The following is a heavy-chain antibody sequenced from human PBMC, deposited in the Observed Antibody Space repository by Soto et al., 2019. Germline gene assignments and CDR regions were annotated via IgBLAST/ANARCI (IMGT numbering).Heavy chain of an antibody. CDR3: AREDFYGSGSYGY. CDR1: GYTFTSYN. J-gene: IGHJ4*02. V-gene: IGHV1-8*01. CDR2: MNPNSGNT. Sequence: QVQLVQSGAEVKKPGASVRISCRTSGYTFTSYNINWVRQATGQGPEWMGWMNPNSGNTGYAQKFQGRVTMTRDSSISTAYMELSSLRSEDTAVYYCAREDFYGSGSYGYWGQGTLVTVSS. D-gene: IGHD3-10*01.